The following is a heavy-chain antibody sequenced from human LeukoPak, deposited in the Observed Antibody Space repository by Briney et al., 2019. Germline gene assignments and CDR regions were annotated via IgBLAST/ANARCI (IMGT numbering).Heavy chain of an antibody. V-gene: IGHV1-18*01. Sequence: ASVNVSCKASGYTFTSYGISWVRQAPGQGLEWMGWISAYNGNTNYAQKLQGRVTMTTDTSTSTAYMELRSLRSDDTAVYYCARDQSIVGATIVDYWGQGTLVTVSS. CDR3: ARDQSIVGATIVDY. CDR2: ISAYNGNT. J-gene: IGHJ4*02. D-gene: IGHD1-26*01. CDR1: GYTFTSYG.